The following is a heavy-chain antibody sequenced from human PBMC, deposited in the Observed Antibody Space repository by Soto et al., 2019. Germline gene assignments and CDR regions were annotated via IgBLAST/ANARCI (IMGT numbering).Heavy chain of an antibody. CDR3: ARAVIVGYGMDV. CDR2: IYTSGST. J-gene: IGHJ6*02. V-gene: IGHV4-4*07. Sequence: QVQLQESGPGLVKPSETLSLTCTVSGGSISSYYWSWIRQPAGKGLKWIGRIYTSGSTNYNPSLKSRVTMSVDTSKNQFSLKLSSVTAADTAVYYCARAVIVGYGMDVWGQGTTVTVSS. D-gene: IGHD2-15*01. CDR1: GGSISSYY.